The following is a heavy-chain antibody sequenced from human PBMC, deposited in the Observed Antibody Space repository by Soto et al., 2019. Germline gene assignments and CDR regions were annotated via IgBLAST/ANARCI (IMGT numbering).Heavy chain of an antibody. CDR2: IIPIFGTA. V-gene: IGHV1-69*12. J-gene: IGHJ4*02. CDR3: ARLPVADLYRDY. Sequence: QVQLVQSGAEVKKPGSSVKVSCKASGGTFSSYAISWVRQAPGQGLEWMGGIIPIFGTANYAQKFQGRVTITADESTRAAYMELSSLRSEDTDVYYCARLPVADLYRDYWGQGTLVTVSS. CDR1: GGTFSSYA. D-gene: IGHD6-19*01.